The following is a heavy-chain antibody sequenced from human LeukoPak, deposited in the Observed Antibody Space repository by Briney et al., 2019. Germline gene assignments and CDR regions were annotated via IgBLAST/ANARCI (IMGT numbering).Heavy chain of an antibody. Sequence: GGSLRLSCAASGFIFNNYAMSWVRQAPGKGLEWVSYISSSSSTIYYADSVKGRFTISRDNAKNSLYLQMNSLRAEDTAVYYCARGAYYYEDWGQGTLVTVSS. J-gene: IGHJ4*02. CDR1: GFIFNNYA. CDR3: ARGAYYYED. D-gene: IGHD3-22*01. V-gene: IGHV3-48*01. CDR2: ISSSSSTI.